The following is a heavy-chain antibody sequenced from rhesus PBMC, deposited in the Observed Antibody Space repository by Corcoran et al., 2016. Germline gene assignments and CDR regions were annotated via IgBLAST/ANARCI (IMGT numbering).Heavy chain of an antibody. J-gene: IGHJ5-1*01. V-gene: IGHV4-127*01. CDR3: ASDSPMSVANQFDV. Sequence: PLENLPLTCAAPGYSISSGYGWRWIRQPPGKGLEWIGNIGGSSGSTNYNPSLKSRVTISKDTSKNQFSLKLSSVTAADTAVYYCASDSPMSVANQFDVWGPGVLVTVSS. D-gene: IGHD2-15*01. CDR2: IGGSSGST. CDR1: GYSISSGYG.